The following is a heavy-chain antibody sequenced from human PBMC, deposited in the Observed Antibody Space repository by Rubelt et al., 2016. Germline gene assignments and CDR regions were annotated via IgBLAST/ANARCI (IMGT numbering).Heavy chain of an antibody. Sequence: VQLLESGGDLVQPGGSLRLSCAVSGITLNIYDMSWVRQAPGKGLEWVSSITGRGTTFYADSVKGRFTLSRDNSKTTLFVQMNSLRAGETAIYYGVTGSNHVDKTRRFDRWGQGTLVTVSS. CDR1: GITLNIYD. CDR2: ITGRGTT. CDR3: VTGSNHVDKTRRFDR. J-gene: IGHJ5*02. D-gene: IGHD2-2*01. V-gene: IGHV3-23*01.